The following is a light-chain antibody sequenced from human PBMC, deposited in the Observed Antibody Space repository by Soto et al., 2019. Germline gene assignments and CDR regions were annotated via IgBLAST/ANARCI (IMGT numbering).Light chain of an antibody. CDR2: ATS. J-gene: IGKJ1*01. V-gene: IGKV1-27*01. CDR3: QNYNRAPWT. CDR1: EGISNY. Sequence: DIQMTQSPSSLSASVGDRVTITCRASEGISNYLAWYQQKPGKVPKLLIYATSTLQSGVPSRFSGSGSGTYFTLTISSLQPEDVANYYCQNYNRAPWTFGQGTKVEIK.